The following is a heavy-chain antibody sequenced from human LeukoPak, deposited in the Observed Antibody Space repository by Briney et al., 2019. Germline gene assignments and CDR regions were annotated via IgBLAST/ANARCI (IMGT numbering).Heavy chain of an antibody. CDR1: GFTFSSYA. D-gene: IGHD3-22*01. J-gene: IGHJ4*02. V-gene: IGHV3-23*01. CDR3: ARGGQMLDYYDSSALPEDY. CDR2: ISGSGGST. Sequence: GGSLRLSCAASGFTFSSYAMSWVRQAPGKGLEWVSAISGSGGSTYYADSVKGRFTISRDNSKNTLYLQMNSLRAEDTAVYYCARGGQMLDYYDSSALPEDYWGQGTLVTVSS.